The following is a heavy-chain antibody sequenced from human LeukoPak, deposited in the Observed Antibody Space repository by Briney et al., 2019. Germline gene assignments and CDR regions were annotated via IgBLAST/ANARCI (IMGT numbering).Heavy chain of an antibody. V-gene: IGHV4-38-2*02. Sequence: SETLSLTCSVSGYSISSGYDWGWIRQPPGKGLEWIGNIYHSGSTYYNPSLQSRVTISVDTSKNQFSLKLSSVTAADTAVYYCARAKYVGWLEAYNWFDPLGPGNPGHRLL. CDR1: GYSISSGYD. J-gene: IGHJ5*02. D-gene: IGHD3-9*01. CDR3: ARAKYVGWLEAYNWFDP. CDR2: IYHSGST.